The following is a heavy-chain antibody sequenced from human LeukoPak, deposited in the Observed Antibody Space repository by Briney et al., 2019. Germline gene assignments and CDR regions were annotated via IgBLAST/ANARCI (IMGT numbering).Heavy chain of an antibody. CDR3: AKAMYSSGWSYYYYGMDV. Sequence: QTGGSLRLSCAASGFTVSSDYMSWVRQAPGKGLEWVSAISGSGGSTYYADSVKGRFTISRDNSKNTLYLQMNSLRAEDTAVYYCAKAMYSSGWSYYYYGMDVWGKGTTVTVSS. CDR1: GFTVSSDY. J-gene: IGHJ6*04. CDR2: ISGSGGST. D-gene: IGHD6-19*01. V-gene: IGHV3-23*01.